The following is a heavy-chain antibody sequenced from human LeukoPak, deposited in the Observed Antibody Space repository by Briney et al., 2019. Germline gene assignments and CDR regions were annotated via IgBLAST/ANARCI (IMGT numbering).Heavy chain of an antibody. CDR2: MNPNSGGT. V-gene: IGHV1-2*02. CDR3: AREYSRYSGTYYDY. Sequence: GASVKVSCKASGYTFTGYYIHWVRQAPGQGLEWMGWMNPNSGGTNYAQKFQGRVTMTRDTSISTAYMELSRLRSDDTAVYYCAREYSRYSGTYYDYWGQGTLVTVSS. D-gene: IGHD5-12*01. J-gene: IGHJ4*02. CDR1: GYTFTGYY.